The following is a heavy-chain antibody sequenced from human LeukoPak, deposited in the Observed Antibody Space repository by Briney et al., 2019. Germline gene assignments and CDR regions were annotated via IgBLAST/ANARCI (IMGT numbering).Heavy chain of an antibody. CDR2: ISSSSSYI. CDR3: ARDKESYWAYYYYGMDV. CDR1: GFTFSSYW. D-gene: IGHD1-26*01. J-gene: IGHJ6*02. V-gene: IGHV3-21*01. Sequence: GGSLRLSCAASGFTFSSYWMSWVRQAPGKGLEWVSSISSSSSYIYYADSVKGRFTISRDNAKNSLYLQMNSLRAEDTAVYYCARDKESYWAYYYYGMDVWGQGTTVTVSS.